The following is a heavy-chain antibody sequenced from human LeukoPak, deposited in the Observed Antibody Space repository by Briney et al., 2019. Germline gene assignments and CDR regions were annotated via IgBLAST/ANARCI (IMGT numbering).Heavy chain of an antibody. D-gene: IGHD3-3*01. J-gene: IGHJ5*02. Sequence: SQTLSLTCTVSGGSISSGGYYWSWIRQHPGKGLEWIGYIYYSGSTYYNPSLKSRVTISVDTSKNQFSLKLSSVTAADTAVYYCARGRITIFGVVTSPDWFDPWGQGTLVTVSS. CDR3: ARGRITIFGVVTSPDWFDP. CDR1: GGSISSGGYY. V-gene: IGHV4-31*03. CDR2: IYYSGST.